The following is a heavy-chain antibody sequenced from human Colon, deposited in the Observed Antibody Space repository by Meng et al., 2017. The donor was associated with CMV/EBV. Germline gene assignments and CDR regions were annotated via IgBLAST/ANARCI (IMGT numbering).Heavy chain of an antibody. CDR3: VRRRGNFMVDY. V-gene: IGHV5-51*01. Sequence: KVSCKGSEFTFTDYWIAWVRQMPGKGLEFMGMIFPADSDTRYSPSFQGRVSISADNSLNSAYLQFSSLKASDSDVYYCVRRRGNFMVDYWGQGTLVTVSS. CDR1: EFTFTDYW. J-gene: IGHJ4*02. D-gene: IGHD2-8*01. CDR2: IFPADSDT.